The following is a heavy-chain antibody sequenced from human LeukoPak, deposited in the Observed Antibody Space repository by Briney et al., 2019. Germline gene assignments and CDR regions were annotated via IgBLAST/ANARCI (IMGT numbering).Heavy chain of an antibody. CDR2: VYCTGST. CDR1: SASIASHY. D-gene: IGHD6-6*01. V-gene: IGHV4-59*11. J-gene: IGHJ4*02. Sequence: SETLSLTCNVSSASIASHYWSWIRQPPGKGLEWIGYVYCTGSTDYNPSLKSRVTISVDTSMSQVSLKLSSVTAADTAVYYCARTANTAARAPFDNWGQGALVTVSS. CDR3: ARTANTAARAPFDN.